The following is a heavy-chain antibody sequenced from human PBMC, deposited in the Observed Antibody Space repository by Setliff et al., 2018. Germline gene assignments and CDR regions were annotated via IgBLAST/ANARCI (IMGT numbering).Heavy chain of an antibody. CDR3: ARGPTGRVRGVLYYFDY. CDR2: INWNGGST. J-gene: IGHJ4*02. D-gene: IGHD3-10*01. V-gene: IGHV3-20*04. Sequence: GSLRLSCAASGFTFDDYGMSCVRQAPGKGLEWVSGINWNGGSTGYADSVKGRFTISRDNAKNSLYLQMNSLRAEDTALYYCARGPTGRVRGVLYYFDYWGQGTLVTVSS. CDR1: GFTFDDYG.